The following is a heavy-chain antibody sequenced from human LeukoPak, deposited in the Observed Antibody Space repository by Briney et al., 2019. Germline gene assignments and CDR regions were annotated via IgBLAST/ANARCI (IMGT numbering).Heavy chain of an antibody. V-gene: IGHV1-18*04. J-gene: IGHJ4*02. CDR2: VSCFNDDT. Sequence: ASVKVSCKASGYTFNDPGISWVRQAPGQGLEWMGWVSCFNDDTHSAQTFQGRVTMTRDTSTTTAYMELRNLRSDDTALYYCARDPTNTSGRYAYHDYWGRGTLVTVSS. D-gene: IGHD6-19*01. CDR3: ARDPTNTSGRYAYHDY. CDR1: GYTFNDPG.